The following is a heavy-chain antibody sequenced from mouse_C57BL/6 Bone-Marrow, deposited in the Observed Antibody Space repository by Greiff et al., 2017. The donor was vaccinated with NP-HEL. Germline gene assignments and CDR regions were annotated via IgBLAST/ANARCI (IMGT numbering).Heavy chain of an antibody. CDR3: ARSPPIYYDYDDY. CDR1: GYTFTDYY. V-gene: IGHV1-26*01. D-gene: IGHD2-4*01. Sequence: EVQLQQSGPELVKPGASVKISCKASGYTFTDYYMNWVKQSHGKSLEWIGDINPNNGGTSYNQKFKGKATLTVDKSSSTAYMELRSLTSEDSAVYDCARSPPIYYDYDDYWGQGTTLTVSS. CDR2: INPNNGGT. J-gene: IGHJ2*01.